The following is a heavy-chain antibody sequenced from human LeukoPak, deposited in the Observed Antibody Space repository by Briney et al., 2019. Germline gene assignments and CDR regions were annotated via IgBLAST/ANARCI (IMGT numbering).Heavy chain of an antibody. Sequence: ASVKVSCKVSGYTFTDYYMHWLRQALGQGLEWMGGINPDSGDTNCAQKVQGRVTMTRDTSITTAYMELSRLRSDDTAVYYCASGPSSGSFDYWGQGTLVTVSS. J-gene: IGHJ4*02. CDR3: ASGPSSGSFDY. CDR1: GYTFTDYY. V-gene: IGHV1-2*02. CDR2: INPDSGDT. D-gene: IGHD6-6*01.